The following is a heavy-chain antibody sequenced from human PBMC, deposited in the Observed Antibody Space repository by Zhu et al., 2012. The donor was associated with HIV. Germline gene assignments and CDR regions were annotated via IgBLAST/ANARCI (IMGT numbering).Heavy chain of an antibody. D-gene: IGHD5-24*01. Sequence: QVRLQESGPGVVKPSGTLSLTCTVSRGSISGHYWSWIRQTAEKGVEWIGHVHTSGTTNFNPSFRSRVAMSIDTSRNHFSLRLISVTAADTAIYFCARSSLVTGYNLDYWGQGILIPSP. J-gene: IGHJ4*02. CDR1: RGSISGHY. V-gene: IGHV4-4*07. CDR2: VHTSGTT. CDR3: ARSSLVTGYNLDY.